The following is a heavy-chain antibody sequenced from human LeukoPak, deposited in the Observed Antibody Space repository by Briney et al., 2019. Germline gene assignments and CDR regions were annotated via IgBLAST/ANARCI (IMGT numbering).Heavy chain of an antibody. CDR1: GGSISSYY. CDR3: ARDRPQVGDRGHRDYGEFDY. J-gene: IGHJ4*02. CDR2: IYTSGST. D-gene: IGHD4-17*01. V-gene: IGHV4-4*07. Sequence: SETLSLTCTVSGGSISSYYWSWIRQPAGKGLEWIGRIYTSGSTNYNPSLKSRVTMSVDTSKNQFSLKLSSVTAADTAMYYCARDRPQVGDRGHRDYGEFDYWGQGTPVTVSS.